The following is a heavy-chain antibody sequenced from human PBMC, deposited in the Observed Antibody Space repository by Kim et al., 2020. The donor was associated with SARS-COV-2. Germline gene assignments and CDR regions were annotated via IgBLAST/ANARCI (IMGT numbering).Heavy chain of an antibody. Sequence: RFTISRDNSKNTLYLQMNSLRAEDTAVYYCAKQTKGYYYDSNTRRGYIDYWGQGTLVTVSS. CDR3: AKQTKGYYYDSNTRRGYIDY. J-gene: IGHJ4*02. V-gene: IGHV3-23*01. D-gene: IGHD3-22*01.